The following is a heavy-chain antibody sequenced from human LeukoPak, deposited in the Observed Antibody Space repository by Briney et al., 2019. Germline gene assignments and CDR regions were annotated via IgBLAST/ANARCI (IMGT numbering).Heavy chain of an antibody. CDR1: GGTFSSYA. J-gene: IGHJ6*02. Sequence: SVKVSCKASGGTFSSYAISWVRQAPGQGLEWMGGIIPIFGTANYAQKFQGRVTITADESTSTAYMELSSLRSEDTAVYYCARETRYSGYDYDSMNYYYYGMDGRGQGTTVTVS. CDR3: ARETRYSGYDYDSMNYYYYGMDG. D-gene: IGHD5-12*01. CDR2: IIPIFGTA. V-gene: IGHV1-69*13.